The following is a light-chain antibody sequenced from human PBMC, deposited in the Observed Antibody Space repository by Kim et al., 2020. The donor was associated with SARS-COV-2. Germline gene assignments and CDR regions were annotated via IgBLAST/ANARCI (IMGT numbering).Light chain of an antibody. CDR1: RSNVRAGYS. V-gene: IGLV1-40*01. CDR3: QSYDSSLSGYV. Sequence: HRVTFPCTGTRSNVRAGYSVKWYQQLPGTAPKLLNYANNIRPSGVPDRCSGSKSGTSASLAITGIQAEDGADYYCQSYDSSLSGYVFGTGTKITVL. J-gene: IGLJ1*01. CDR2: ANN.